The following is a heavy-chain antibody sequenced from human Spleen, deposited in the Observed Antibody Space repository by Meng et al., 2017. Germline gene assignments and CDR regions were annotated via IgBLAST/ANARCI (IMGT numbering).Heavy chain of an antibody. D-gene: IGHD6-19*01. Sequence: GESLKISCAASGFTFDDYGMSWVRQAPGKGLEWVSGMTWNGGSTGYADSVKGRFTISRDNGKNSLYLQMNSLRAEDTALYYCARGSGAVDSWGQGTLVTVSS. CDR3: ARGSGAVDS. V-gene: IGHV3-20*04. CDR1: GFTFDDYG. J-gene: IGHJ4*02. CDR2: MTWNGGST.